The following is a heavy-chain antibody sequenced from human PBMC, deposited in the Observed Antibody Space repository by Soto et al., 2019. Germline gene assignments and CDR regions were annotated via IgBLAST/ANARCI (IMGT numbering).Heavy chain of an antibody. CDR2: INPNSGGT. J-gene: IGHJ6*03. D-gene: IGHD3-3*01. V-gene: IGHV1-2*02. Sequence: ASVKVSCKASGYTFTGYYMHWVRQAPGQGLERMGWINPNSGGTNYAQKLQGRVTISRDTSASTAYMELSSLRSEDTAVYYCARVDYDFWSGHYTDYYYYMDVWGKGTTVTVSS. CDR3: ARVDYDFWSGHYTDYYYYMDV. CDR1: GYTFTGYY.